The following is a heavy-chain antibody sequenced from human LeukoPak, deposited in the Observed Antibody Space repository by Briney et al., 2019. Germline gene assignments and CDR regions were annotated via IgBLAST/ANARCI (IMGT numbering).Heavy chain of an antibody. CDR3: ARQRGSGCLDY. J-gene: IGHJ4*02. CDR2: IKQDGSET. Sequence: PGGSLRLSCAASRFTLSNYWMSWVRQAPRKGLEWVANIKQDGSETYYVDSVKGRFTISRDNAKNSLSLQMNSLRAEDTAVYYCARQRGSGCLDYWGQGTLVTVSS. V-gene: IGHV3-7*01. CDR1: RFTLSNYW. D-gene: IGHD6-19*01.